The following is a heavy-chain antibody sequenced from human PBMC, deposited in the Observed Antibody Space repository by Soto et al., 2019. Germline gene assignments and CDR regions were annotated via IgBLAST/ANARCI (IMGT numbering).Heavy chain of an antibody. D-gene: IGHD6-13*01. V-gene: IGHV1-46*01. CDR1: GYTFTSYY. CDR2: INPSGGST. J-gene: IGHJ6*02. Sequence: GPSVKVSCKASGYTFTSYYMHWVRQAPGQGLEWMGIINPSGGSTSYAQKFQGRVTMTRDTSTSTVYMELSSLRSEDTAVYYCARVRIAAAGHYGMDVWGQGTTVNVSS. CDR3: ARVRIAAAGHYGMDV.